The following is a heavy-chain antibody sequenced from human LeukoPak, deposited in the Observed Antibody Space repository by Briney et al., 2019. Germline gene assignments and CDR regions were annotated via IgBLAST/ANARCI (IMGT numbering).Heavy chain of an antibody. CDR1: GGSISSYY. J-gene: IGHJ3*02. Sequence: SETLSLTCTVSGGSISSYYWSWIRQPAGEGLEWIGRIYTSGSTNYNPSLKSRVTMSVDTSKNQFSLKLSSVPAADTAVYYCARASIPRVAFDIWGKGPMVTVPS. V-gene: IGHV4-4*07. CDR2: IYTSGST. D-gene: IGHD2-21*01. CDR3: ARASIPRVAFDI.